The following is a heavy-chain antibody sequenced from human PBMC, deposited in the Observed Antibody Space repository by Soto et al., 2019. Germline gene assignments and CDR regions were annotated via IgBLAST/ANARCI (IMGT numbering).Heavy chain of an antibody. CDR3: AKDLRGWNYVFDY. J-gene: IGHJ4*02. D-gene: IGHD1-7*01. Sequence: EVQLLESGGGLVQPGGSLRLSCAASGFTFSSYAMSWVRQAPGKGLEWVSAISGSGGSTYYADSVKGRFTISRDNSKNTLDLQMNRLRAEDTAVYYCAKDLRGWNYVFDYWGQGTLVTVSS. CDR2: ISGSGGST. V-gene: IGHV3-23*01. CDR1: GFTFSSYA.